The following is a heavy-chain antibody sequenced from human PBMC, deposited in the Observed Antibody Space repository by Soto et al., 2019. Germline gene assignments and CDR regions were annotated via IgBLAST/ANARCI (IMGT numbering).Heavy chain of an antibody. CDR2: IIPILGIA. CDR1: GGTFSSYT. J-gene: IGHJ1*01. V-gene: IGHV1-69*02. CDR3: VFEWFGEFPVLYFQH. Sequence: ASVKVSCKASGGTFSSYTISWVRQAPGQGLEWMGRIIPILGIANYAQKFQGRVTITADKSTSTAYMELSSLRSEDTAVYYCVFEWFGEFPVLYFQHWGQGTLVTVSS. D-gene: IGHD3-10*01.